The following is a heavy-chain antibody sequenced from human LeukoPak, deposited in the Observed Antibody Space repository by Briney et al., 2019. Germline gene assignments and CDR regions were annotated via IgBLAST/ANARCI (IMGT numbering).Heavy chain of an antibody. Sequence: PSETLSLTCAVYGGSFSGYYWSWIRQPPGKGLEWIGEINHSGSTNYNPSLKSRVTISVDTPKNQFSLKLSSVTAADTAVYYCAREPPVDTADYFDYWGQGTLVTVSS. CDR2: INHSGST. D-gene: IGHD5-18*01. V-gene: IGHV4-34*01. J-gene: IGHJ4*02. CDR3: AREPPVDTADYFDY. CDR1: GGSFSGYY.